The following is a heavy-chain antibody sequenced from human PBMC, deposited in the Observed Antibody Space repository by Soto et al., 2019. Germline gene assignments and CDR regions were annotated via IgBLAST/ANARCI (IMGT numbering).Heavy chain of an antibody. CDR1: GFSFNTYW. CDR2: INPDGFRK. J-gene: IGHJ4*02. CDR3: ARWESSDWYLGV. V-gene: IGHV3-7*03. Sequence: EVQLVESGGGLVQPGGSLRLSCAAAGFSFNTYWMSWVRQAPGKGLEWVASINPDGFRKYFADSVKGRFTISRDSAENSLYLPMISLRAEDTAVYYCARWESSDWYLGVWGQGTLVTVSS. D-gene: IGHD6-19*01.